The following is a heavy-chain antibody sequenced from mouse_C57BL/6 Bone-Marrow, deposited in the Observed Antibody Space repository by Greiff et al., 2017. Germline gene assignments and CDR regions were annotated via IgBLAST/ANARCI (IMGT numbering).Heavy chain of an antibody. Sequence: QVQLKQPGAELVKPGASVKLSCKASGYTFTSYWMHWVKQRPGRGLEWIGRIDPNSGGTKYNEKFKSKATLTVDKPSSTAYMQLSSLTSEDSAVYYCARSSYYGNFLWYAMDYWGQGTSVTVSS. V-gene: IGHV1-72*01. CDR1: GYTFTSYW. J-gene: IGHJ4*01. CDR3: ARSSYYGNFLWYAMDY. CDR2: IDPNSGGT. D-gene: IGHD2-10*01.